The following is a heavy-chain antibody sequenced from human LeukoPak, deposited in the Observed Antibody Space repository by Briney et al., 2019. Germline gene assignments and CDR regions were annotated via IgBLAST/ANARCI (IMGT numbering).Heavy chain of an antibody. CDR2: IYSTGTT. CDR1: GFAVRINY. CDR3: ARDRGPGWFDP. V-gene: IGHV3-66*03. J-gene: IGHJ5*02. Sequence: PGGSLRLSRALSGFAVRINYVSWVSQAPGKGLEWVSVIYSTGTTFYADSVKGRFTISRDDSKNTVYLQMNSLRPEDTAVYFCARDRGPGWFDPWGQGTLVTVSS. D-gene: IGHD3-10*01.